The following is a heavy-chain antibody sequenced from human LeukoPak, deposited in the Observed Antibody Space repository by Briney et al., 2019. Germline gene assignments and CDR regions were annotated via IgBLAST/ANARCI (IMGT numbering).Heavy chain of an antibody. CDR3: VRGRVVAATMGFWFDP. CDR2: INHSGST. V-gene: IGHV4-34*01. J-gene: IGHJ5*02. Sequence: PSETLSLTCAVYGGSFSGYYWSWIRQPPGKGLEWIGEINHSGSTNYNPSLKSRVTISVDTSKNQFSLKLSSVTAADTAVYYCVRGRVVAATMGFWFDPWGQGTLVTVSS. CDR1: GGSFSGYY. D-gene: IGHD2-15*01.